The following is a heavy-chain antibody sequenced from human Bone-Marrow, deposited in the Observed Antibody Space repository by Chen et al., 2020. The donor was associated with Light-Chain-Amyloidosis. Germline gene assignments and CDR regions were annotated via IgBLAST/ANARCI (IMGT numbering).Heavy chain of an antibody. CDR1: GGPISSSSYY. CDR3: ARDPYDYVWGSYRPNNNWFDP. CDR2: IYYSGST. Sequence: QLQLQESGPGLVKPSETLSLTCTVYGGPISSSSYYWGWIRQPPGKRLEWIGSIYYSGSTYYNPSLKSRVTISVDTSKNQFSLKLSSVTAADTAVYYCARDPYDYVWGSYRPNNNWFDPWGQGTLVTVSS. J-gene: IGHJ5*02. D-gene: IGHD3-16*02. V-gene: IGHV4-39*07.